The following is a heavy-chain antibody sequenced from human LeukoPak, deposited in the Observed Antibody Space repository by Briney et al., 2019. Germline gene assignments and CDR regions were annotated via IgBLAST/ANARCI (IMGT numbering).Heavy chain of an antibody. J-gene: IGHJ6*02. CDR3: ARAPRTAAALPYYYYYYYGMDV. CDR1: GYTFTSYG. Sequence: GASVKVSCKASGYTFTSYGISWVRQAPGQGLEWMGWISAYNGNTNYAQKLQGRVTMTTDTSTSTAYMELRSLRSDDTAVYYCARAPRTAAALPYYYYYYYGMDVWGQGTTVTVSS. V-gene: IGHV1-18*01. D-gene: IGHD6-13*01. CDR2: ISAYNGNT.